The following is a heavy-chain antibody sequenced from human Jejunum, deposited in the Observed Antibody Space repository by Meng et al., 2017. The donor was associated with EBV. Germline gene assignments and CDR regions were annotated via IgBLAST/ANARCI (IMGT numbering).Heavy chain of an antibody. CDR2: IYHSGST. V-gene: IGHV4-4*02. J-gene: IGHJ4*02. CDR1: GDSVSSSTW. Sequence: VHPQEVGPGVVNPSGPRSPVCAFCGDSVSSSTWGGWGRQPPGKGLEWIGEIYHSGSTNYNPSLKSRVTISVDKSKNQFSLKLSSVTAADTAVYYCARYGSGYFPALWYWGQGTLVTVSS. CDR3: ARYGSGYFPALWY. D-gene: IGHD3-3*01.